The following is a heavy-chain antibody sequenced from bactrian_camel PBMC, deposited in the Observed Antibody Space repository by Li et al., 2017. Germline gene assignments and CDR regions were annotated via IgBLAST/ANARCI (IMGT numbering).Heavy chain of an antibody. V-gene: IGHV3S6*01. D-gene: IGHD1*01. Sequence: VQPGGSLRLSCAASGFIFRDHYMNWVRQAPGKGLEWVSSIVSDGTTTYYADSVKGRFTISRDNAKDTLYLQLSSLNTEDMAMYYCVKEPWLEQAPPDWGQGTQVTVS. J-gene: IGHJ4*01. CDR1: GFIFRDHY. CDR2: IVSDGTTT. CDR3: VKEPWLEQAPPD.